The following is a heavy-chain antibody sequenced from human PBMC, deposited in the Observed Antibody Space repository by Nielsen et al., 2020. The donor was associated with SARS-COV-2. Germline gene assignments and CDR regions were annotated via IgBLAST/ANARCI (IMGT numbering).Heavy chain of an antibody. CDR3: ARGKAVAGTLDY. Sequence: ASVKVSCKASGYTFTSYGISWVRQAPGQGLEWMGWISAYNGNTNYAQKFQGRVTMTRNTSISTAYMELSSLRSEDTAVYYCARGKAVAGTLDYWGQGTLVTVSS. CDR1: GYTFTSYG. V-gene: IGHV1-18*01. CDR2: ISAYNGNT. D-gene: IGHD6-19*01. J-gene: IGHJ4*02.